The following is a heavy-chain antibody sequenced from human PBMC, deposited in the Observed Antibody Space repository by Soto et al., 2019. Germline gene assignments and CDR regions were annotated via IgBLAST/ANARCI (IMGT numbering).Heavy chain of an antibody. V-gene: IGHV1-69*06. Sequence: QVQLMQSGAEVKKPGSSVKVSCKASGGTISTHVISWVRQAPGQGLEWMGEIMPIFAAPNNAQKFQGRLTITADTSTTTVYMELSSLTSEDTAVYFCATGARYCSGGSCSPDDWGQGTLVIVSS. CDR2: IMPIFAAP. CDR1: GGTISTHV. CDR3: ATGARYCSGGSCSPDD. J-gene: IGHJ4*02. D-gene: IGHD2-15*01.